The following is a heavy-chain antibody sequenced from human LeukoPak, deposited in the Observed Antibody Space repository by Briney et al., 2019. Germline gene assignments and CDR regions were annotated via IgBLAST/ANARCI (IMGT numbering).Heavy chain of an antibody. CDR1: GFNFGNYG. D-gene: IGHD6-19*01. V-gene: IGHV3-30*02. CDR2: IRYYGSHK. Sequence: PGGSLRLSCAASASGFNFGNYGMQWVRQVPGKGLEWVAFIRYYGSHKYYADSVKGRFTISRDNSKNTLYLQMNSLRTEDTGVYYCAKEGSSAWVPDFWGQGTLVTVSS. CDR3: AKEGSSAWVPDF. J-gene: IGHJ4*02.